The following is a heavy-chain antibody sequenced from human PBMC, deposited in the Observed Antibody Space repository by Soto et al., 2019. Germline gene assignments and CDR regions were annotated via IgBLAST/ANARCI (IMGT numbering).Heavy chain of an antibody. Sequence: GGFLRLSCVGSGFTFSSYGMHWVRQAPGKGLECVAVISDTGSSHYYAASVEGRFTISRENSKNTLSLHMDRLRVEDTAVYYCAKDRGGDCPDNSCYFGADYWGQGPPVTVSS. D-gene: IGHD2-2*01. CDR2: ISDTGSSH. CDR1: GFTFSSYG. J-gene: IGHJ4*02. V-gene: IGHV3-30*18. CDR3: AKDRGGDCPDNSCYFGADY.